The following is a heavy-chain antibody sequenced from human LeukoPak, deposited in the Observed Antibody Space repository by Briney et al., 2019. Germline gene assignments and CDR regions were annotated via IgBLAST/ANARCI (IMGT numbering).Heavy chain of an antibody. V-gene: IGHV4-61*01. J-gene: IGHJ4*02. CDR1: GGSVSSGSHY. D-gene: IGHD4-17*01. CDR2: IYYTGGT. CDR3: ARDWTGGDYGLDY. Sequence: SETLSLTCTVSGGSVSSGSHYWSWSRQPPGKGLEWMGYIYYTGGTNYNPSLKSRVTISLDTSKNQFSLKLNSVTAADTAVYYCARDWTGGDYGLDYWGQGTLVTVSS.